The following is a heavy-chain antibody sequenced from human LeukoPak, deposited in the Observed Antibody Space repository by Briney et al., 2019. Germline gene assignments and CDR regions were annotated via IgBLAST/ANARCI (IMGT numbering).Heavy chain of an antibody. CDR2: IYNSGIT. J-gene: IGHJ6*03. CDR1: GGSVSSHF. V-gene: IGHV4-59*02. CDR3: ARDHLPAGAPGYYMDV. D-gene: IGHD2-2*01. Sequence: SETLSLTCAVSGGSVSSHFWSWIRQPPGKGLEWIGYIYNSGITNYNPSLKSRVTMSVDTSKNQFSLMLRSVTAADTAVYYCARDHLPAGAPGYYMDVWGKGTTVTVSS.